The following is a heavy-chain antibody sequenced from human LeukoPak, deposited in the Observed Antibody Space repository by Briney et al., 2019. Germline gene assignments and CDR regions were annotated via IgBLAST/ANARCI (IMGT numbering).Heavy chain of an antibody. J-gene: IGHJ6*02. V-gene: IGHV1-46*01. CDR3: VRVLNEGTGENYGMDV. CDR2: INPNDGAT. CDR1: GYTFTMYY. Sequence: GASVKVSCKASGYTFTMYYIHWVRQAPGQGLEWMGMINPNDGATTYTQRFQGRVTMTRDTSTNTVYMEMRSLRSEDTAVYYCVRVLNEGTGENYGMDVWGQGTTVIVSS. D-gene: IGHD1-1*01.